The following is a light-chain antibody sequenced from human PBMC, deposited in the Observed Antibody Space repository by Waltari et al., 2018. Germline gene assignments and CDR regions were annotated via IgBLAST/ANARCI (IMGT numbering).Light chain of an antibody. V-gene: IGKV3-15*01. CDR1: QFVSSN. CDR2: DAS. CDR3: QQYNSWPPKYT. J-gene: IGKJ2*01. Sequence: EIVMTQSPATLSVSPGERATLSCRASQFVSSNLAWYQQKPGQAPRLLIYDASTRAAGIPGMFSGSGSATEFTLTISSLQSEDVAVYYCQQYNSWPPKYTFGQGTKLEIK.